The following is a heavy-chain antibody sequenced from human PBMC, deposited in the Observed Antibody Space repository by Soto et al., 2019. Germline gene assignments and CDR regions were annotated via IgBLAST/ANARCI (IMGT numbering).Heavy chain of an antibody. CDR1: GFTFRTYS. CDR3: VRDWGLAGLLDS. J-gene: IGHJ4*02. Sequence: WGCLRLACAASGFTFRTYSMHWFRQAPGKGLEWVSYISSSGVTMHYADSVKGRFTISRDNAKNSLFLLMKSLREDDTAVYYCVRDWGLAGLLDSWGQGTLVTVSS. CDR2: ISSSGVTM. V-gene: IGHV3-48*02. D-gene: IGHD6-13*01.